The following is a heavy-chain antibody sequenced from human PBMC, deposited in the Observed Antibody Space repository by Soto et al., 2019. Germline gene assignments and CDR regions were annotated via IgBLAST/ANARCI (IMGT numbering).Heavy chain of an antibody. Sequence: PGGSLRLSCAASGFTSNDYYMSWIRRAPGKGLEWISYISSSGSYTRYADSVKGRFTISRDKAKNSVDLHINSLRAEDTAVYYCAREIRDGYKFYFDFWGQGTLVTVSS. J-gene: IGHJ4*02. CDR3: AREIRDGYKFYFDF. CDR1: GFTSNDYY. CDR2: ISSSGSYT. V-gene: IGHV3-11*05. D-gene: IGHD5-12*01.